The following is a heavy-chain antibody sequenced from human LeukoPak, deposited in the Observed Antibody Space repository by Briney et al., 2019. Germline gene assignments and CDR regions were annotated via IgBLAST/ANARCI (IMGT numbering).Heavy chain of an antibody. Sequence: GGSLRLSCAASGFTFSSYGMHWVRQAPGKGLEWVAVIWYDGSNKYYADTVKGRFTISRDNSKNTLYLQMNSLRAEDTAVYYCATGVTNVGGGYWGQGTLDTVSS. CDR1: GFTFSSYG. V-gene: IGHV3-33*01. CDR2: IWYDGSNK. CDR3: ATGVTNVGGGY. J-gene: IGHJ4*02. D-gene: IGHD2-8*01.